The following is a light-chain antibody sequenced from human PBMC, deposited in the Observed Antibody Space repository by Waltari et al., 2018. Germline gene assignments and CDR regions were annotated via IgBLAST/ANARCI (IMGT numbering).Light chain of an antibody. V-gene: IGKV3-20*01. CDR1: QSVGKY. CDR3: QKYRSLPAT. J-gene: IGKJ1*01. Sequence: EVVLTQSPGTLSLSPGEGATLSCRASQSVGKYLAWYQQRPGQAPRLLIYHASIRATGIPDRFIGSGSETDFSLTISRLEPEDFAVYYCQKYRSLPATFGQGTKVEI. CDR2: HAS.